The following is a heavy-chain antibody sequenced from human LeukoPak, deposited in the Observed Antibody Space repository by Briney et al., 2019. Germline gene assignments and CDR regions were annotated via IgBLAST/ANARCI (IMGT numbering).Heavy chain of an antibody. V-gene: IGHV3-23*01. CDR3: AKDWSGLYYDILTGYRGDAFDI. D-gene: IGHD3-9*01. CDR1: GFTFSSYA. Sequence: PGGSLRLSCAASGFTFSSYAMSWVRRAPGRGLEWVSAISGSGGSTYYADSVKGRFTISRDNSKNTLYLQMNSLRAEDTAVYYCAKDWSGLYYDILTGYRGDAFDIWGQGTMVTVSS. J-gene: IGHJ3*02. CDR2: ISGSGGST.